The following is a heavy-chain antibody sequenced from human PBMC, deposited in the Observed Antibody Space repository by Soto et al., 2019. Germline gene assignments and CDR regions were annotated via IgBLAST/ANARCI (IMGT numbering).Heavy chain of an antibody. J-gene: IGHJ4*02. CDR3: AHRLVGDTGNWNYGTFDY. D-gene: IGHD1-7*01. CDR2: IYWNEDK. Sequence: QITLKESGPTLVNPTQTLTLTCTFSGFSLTTRGVGVGWSRQPPGKALEWLALIYWNEDKRYSPSLKSRLDITKDTSRNQVVLTMTNMDPVDTATYSCAHRLVGDTGNWNYGTFDYWGQGTLVTVSS. CDR1: GFSLTTRGVG. V-gene: IGHV2-5*01.